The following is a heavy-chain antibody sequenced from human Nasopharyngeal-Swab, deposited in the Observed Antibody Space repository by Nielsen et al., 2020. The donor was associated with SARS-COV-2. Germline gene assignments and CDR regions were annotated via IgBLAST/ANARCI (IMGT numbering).Heavy chain of an antibody. J-gene: IGHJ6*02. Sequence: ASVKVSCKASGYTFTGYYMHWVRQAPGQGLEWMGRINPNSGGTNYEQKLQGRVTMTRDTSISTAYMELSRLRSDDTAVYYCARDPTSVAGTGDYYYGMDVWGQGTTVTVSS. CDR3: ARDPTSVAGTGDYYYGMDV. D-gene: IGHD6-19*01. V-gene: IGHV1-2*06. CDR2: INPNSGGT. CDR1: GYTFTGYY.